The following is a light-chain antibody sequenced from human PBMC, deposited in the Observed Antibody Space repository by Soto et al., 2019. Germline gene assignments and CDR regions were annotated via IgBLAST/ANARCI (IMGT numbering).Light chain of an antibody. V-gene: IGKV3-15*01. CDR1: QSVSNN. CDR3: QQYNEWPSWT. CDR2: AAS. Sequence: EIVLTQSPCTLSLSPGERATLSCRASQSVSNNYLAWYQQKPGQAPRLLIYAASTRATGIPARFSGSGSGTEFTLPISSLQSEDFAAYYCQQYNEWPSWTFGQGTKVDIK. J-gene: IGKJ1*01.